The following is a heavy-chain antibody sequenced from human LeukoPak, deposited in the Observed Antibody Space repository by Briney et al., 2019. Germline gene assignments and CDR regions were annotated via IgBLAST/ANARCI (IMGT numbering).Heavy chain of an antibody. D-gene: IGHD5/OR15-5a*01. Sequence: GGSLRLSCAASGFTFANYAPTWVRQAPGKGLEWVSTVSGGGGVTYYAGSVKGRFTISRDNSKNTLYLQMNSLRAEDTALYYCAKGDLMDSVSTVRNWFDTWGQGTLVTVSS. CDR3: AKGDLMDSVSTVRNWFDT. V-gene: IGHV3-23*01. CDR2: VSGGGGVT. CDR1: GFTFANYA. J-gene: IGHJ5*02.